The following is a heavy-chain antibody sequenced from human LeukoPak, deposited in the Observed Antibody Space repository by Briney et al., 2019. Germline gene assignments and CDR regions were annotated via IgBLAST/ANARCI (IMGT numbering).Heavy chain of an antibody. CDR3: TREKRYFDWFQADY. D-gene: IGHD3-9*01. J-gene: IGHJ4*02. CDR1: GFTFSDYA. V-gene: IGHV3-49*03. CDR2: IRNKAYGGTA. Sequence: GGSLRLSCTASGFTFSDYAMSWFRQAPGKGLEWVGFIRNKAYGGTAEYAASVKGRFAISRDDSKTIAYLQMNSLKTEDTAVYYCTREKRYFDWFQADYWGQGTLVTVSS.